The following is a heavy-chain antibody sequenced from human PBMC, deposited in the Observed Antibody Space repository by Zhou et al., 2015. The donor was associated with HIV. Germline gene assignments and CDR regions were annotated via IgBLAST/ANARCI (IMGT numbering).Heavy chain of an antibody. CDR2: ITPVLGTS. J-gene: IGHJ4*02. CDR1: EGTFGSYG. Sequence: QVQLVQSGAEVKKPGSSVKVSCKLSEGTFGSYGISWVRQAPGHGLEWMGGITPVLGTSKYAQQFQGRVSITADRSTYTAYMELRSLGFEDTAVYYCARVRCSGGTNCPVRLLDFWGQGTLVTVSS. D-gene: IGHD2-15*01. V-gene: IGHV1-69*06. CDR3: ARVRCSGGTNCPVRLLDF.